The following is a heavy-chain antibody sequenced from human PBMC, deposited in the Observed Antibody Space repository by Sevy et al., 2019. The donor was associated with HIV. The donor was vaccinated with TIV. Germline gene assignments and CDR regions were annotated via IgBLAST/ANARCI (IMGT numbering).Heavy chain of an antibody. D-gene: IGHD2-21*01. CDR3: VKEGGGEGGDH. Sequence: GGSLRLSCAASGFSFSSYGMHWVRQAPGKGLEWMSCIQYDGSNKHYGDSVKGRFTISRDNSKNTLYLQMNSLRVEDTAVFYCVKEGGGEGGDHWGQGTLVTVSS. CDR2: IQYDGSNK. CDR1: GFSFSSYG. V-gene: IGHV3-30*02. J-gene: IGHJ4*02.